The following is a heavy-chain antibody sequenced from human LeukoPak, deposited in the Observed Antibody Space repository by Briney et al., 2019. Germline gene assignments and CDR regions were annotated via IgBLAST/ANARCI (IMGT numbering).Heavy chain of an antibody. CDR1: GFTSSDYY. Sequence: GGSLRLSCAASGFTSSDYYMSWIRQAPGKGLEWVSYISSSGSTIYYADSVKGRFTISRDNAKNSLYLQMNSLRAEDTAVYYCARTPSSFWSGYGYFDYWGQGTLVTVSS. J-gene: IGHJ4*02. V-gene: IGHV3-11*01. CDR3: ARTPSSFWSGYGYFDY. D-gene: IGHD3-3*01. CDR2: ISSSGSTI.